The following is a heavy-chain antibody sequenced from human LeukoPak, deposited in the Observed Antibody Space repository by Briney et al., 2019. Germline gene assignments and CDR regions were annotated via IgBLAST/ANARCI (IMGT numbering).Heavy chain of an antibody. J-gene: IGHJ4*02. D-gene: IGHD3-22*01. Sequence: GGSLRLSCAASGFTFSSYSMNWVRQAPGKGLEWVSSISSSSSYIYYADSVKGRFTISRHNAKNSLYLQMNSLRAEDTAVYICARDFGNYYDSSGYFGYWGQGTLVTVSS. CDR2: ISSSSSYI. CDR3: ARDFGNYYDSSGYFGY. V-gene: IGHV3-21*01. CDR1: GFTFSSYS.